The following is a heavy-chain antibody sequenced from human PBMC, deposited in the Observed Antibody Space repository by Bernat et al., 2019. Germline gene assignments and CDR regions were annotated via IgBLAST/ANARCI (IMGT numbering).Heavy chain of an antibody. CDR2: ISYDGSNK. Sequence: QVQLVESGGGVVQPGRSLRLSCAASGFTFSSYGMHWVRQAPGKGLEWVAVISYDGSNKYYADSVMGRFTISRDNSKNTLYLQMNSLRAEDTAVYYCAKSGYYGSGSYYNCWGQGTLVTVSS. CDR3: AKSGYYGSGSYYNC. V-gene: IGHV3-30*18. CDR1: GFTFSSYG. J-gene: IGHJ4*02. D-gene: IGHD3-10*01.